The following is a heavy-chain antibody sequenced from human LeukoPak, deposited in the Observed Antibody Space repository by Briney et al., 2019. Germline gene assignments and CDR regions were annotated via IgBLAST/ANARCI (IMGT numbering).Heavy chain of an antibody. CDR3: ARGGDYVWGSYRYPDY. CDR2: MNPNSGNT. J-gene: IGHJ4*02. Sequence: ASVKDSCKASGYTFTSYDINWVRQATGQGLEWMGWMNPNSGNTGYAQKFQGRVTMTRNTSISTAYMELSSLRSEDTAVYYCARGGDYVWGSYRYPDYWGQGTLVTVSS. CDR1: GYTFTSYD. V-gene: IGHV1-8*01. D-gene: IGHD3-16*02.